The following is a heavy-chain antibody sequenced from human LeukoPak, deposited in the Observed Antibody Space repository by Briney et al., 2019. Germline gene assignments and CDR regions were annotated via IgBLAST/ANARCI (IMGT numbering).Heavy chain of an antibody. V-gene: IGHV3-20*04. D-gene: IGHD3-10*01. J-gene: IGHJ4*02. CDR1: GFTFDDYG. CDR2: INWNGGST. Sequence: SGGSLRLSCAASGFTFDDYGMSWVCQAPGKGLEWVSGINWNGGSTGYADSVKGRFTISRDNAKNSLYLQMNSLRAEDTALYYCARSLWFGETVGVYWGQGTLVTVSS. CDR3: ARSLWFGETVGVY.